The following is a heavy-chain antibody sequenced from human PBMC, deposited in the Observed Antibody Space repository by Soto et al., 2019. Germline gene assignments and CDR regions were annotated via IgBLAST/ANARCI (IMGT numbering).Heavy chain of an antibody. V-gene: IGHV3-23*01. CDR2: ITGSGGSI. J-gene: IGHJ4*02. D-gene: IGHD7-27*01. CDR3: AKDRTVNHWGWRGDIDY. Sequence: GGSLRLSCAASGFSFSSYAMSWVRQAPGKGLEWVSTITGSGGSIYDADSVKGRFTISRDNSKNTLFLQMNSLRVEDTAVYFCAKDRTVNHWGWRGDIDYWGQGTLVTVSS. CDR1: GFSFSSYA.